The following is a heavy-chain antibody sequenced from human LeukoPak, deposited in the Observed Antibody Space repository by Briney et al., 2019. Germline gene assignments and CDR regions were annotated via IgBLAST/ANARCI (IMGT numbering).Heavy chain of an antibody. J-gene: IGHJ4*02. Sequence: PSETLSLTCAVYGGSFNGYYWSWIRQPPGKGLEWIGEINHSGSTNYNPSLKSRVTISVDTSKNQFSLKLSSVTAADTAVYYCARGSIAARPFDYWGQGTLVTVSS. CDR2: INHSGST. CDR3: ARGSIAARPFDY. D-gene: IGHD6-6*01. V-gene: IGHV4-34*01. CDR1: GGSFNGYY.